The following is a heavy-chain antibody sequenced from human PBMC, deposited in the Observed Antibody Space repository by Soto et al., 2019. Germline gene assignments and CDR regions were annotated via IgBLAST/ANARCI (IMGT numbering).Heavy chain of an antibody. CDR3: AGDSMGPSTIYYYCGMEV. V-gene: IGHV1-18*01. D-gene: IGHD2-2*01. CDR1: GYTFTSYG. CDR2: ISADNGNT. J-gene: IGHJ6*02. Sequence: QVQLVQSGAEVKKPGASVKVSCKASGYTFTSYGISWVRQAPGQGLEWMGWISADNGNTNYAQKLQGKVTMTTDTSTSTGYLDLRRLRSEDTAGDYCAGDSMGPSTIYYYCGMEVRGQGNTVTRSS.